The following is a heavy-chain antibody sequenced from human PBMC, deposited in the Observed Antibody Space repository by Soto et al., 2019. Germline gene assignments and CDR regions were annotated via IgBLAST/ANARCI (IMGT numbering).Heavy chain of an antibody. CDR2: TSDSGGRT. CDR1: GFTFSTSA. J-gene: IGHJ5*02. CDR3: AKSLNINWKNWFDP. Sequence: QLLESGGGLAQPGGSLTLSCAASGFTFSTSAMNWVRQAPGKGLEWVSLTSDSGGRTYYADSVKGRFTISRDNSKNTLYLQMNSLSAEDTAVYYCAKSLNINWKNWFDPWGQGTLVTVSS. V-gene: IGHV3-23*01. D-gene: IGHD1-1*01.